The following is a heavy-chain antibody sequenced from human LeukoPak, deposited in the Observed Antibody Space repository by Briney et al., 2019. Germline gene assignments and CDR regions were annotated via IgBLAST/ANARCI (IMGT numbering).Heavy chain of an antibody. CDR3: ARDYEFYGMDV. Sequence: LSLTCTVSGGSISRYYWSWIRQHPGKGLEWIGYIYYSGSTYYNPSLKSRVTISVDTSKNQFSLKLSSVTAADTAVYYCARDYEFYGMDVWGQGTTVTVSS. CDR1: GGSISRYY. V-gene: IGHV4-31*03. J-gene: IGHJ6*02. CDR2: IYYSGST. D-gene: IGHD3-16*01.